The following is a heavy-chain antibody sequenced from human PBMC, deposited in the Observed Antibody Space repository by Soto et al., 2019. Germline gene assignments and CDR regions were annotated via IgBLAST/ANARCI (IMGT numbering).Heavy chain of an antibody. CDR2: IYPGDSDT. Sequence: GESLKISCKGSGYSFTSYWIGWVRQMPGKGLEWMGIIYPGDSDTRYSPSFQGQVTISADKSISTAYLQWSSLKASDTAMYYCARQGTYYDFFSCYCDYYYVMAVCGQGSTVTGSS. V-gene: IGHV5-51*01. J-gene: IGHJ6*02. CDR3: ARQGTYYDFFSCYCDYYYVMAV. CDR1: GYSFTSYW. D-gene: IGHD3-3*01.